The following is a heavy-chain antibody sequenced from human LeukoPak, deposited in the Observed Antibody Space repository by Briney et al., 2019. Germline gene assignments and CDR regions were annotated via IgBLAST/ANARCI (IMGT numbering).Heavy chain of an antibody. CDR2: IYYSGST. CDR1: GGSIRSSSYY. V-gene: IGHV4-39*01. Sequence: SETLSLTCTVSGGSIRSSSYYWGWIRQPPGKGLEWIGSIYYSGSTYYNASLKSRGTISVDTSKNQFSLRLNSVTAADTAVYFCARQVVAVAGTCYFDYWGKGNLVTVSS. J-gene: IGHJ4*02. D-gene: IGHD6-19*01. CDR3: ARQVVAVAGTCYFDY.